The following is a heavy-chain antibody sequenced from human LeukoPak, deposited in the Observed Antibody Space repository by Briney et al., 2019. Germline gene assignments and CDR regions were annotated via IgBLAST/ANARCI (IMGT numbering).Heavy chain of an antibody. V-gene: IGHV3-9*01. Sequence: GGSLRLSCAAPGFTFDDYAMHWVRQAPGKGLEWVSGISWNSDSIGYADSVKGRFTISRDNAKNSLYLQMNSLRPEDTALYYCAKDIGYSSSWYRFDYWGQGTLVTVSS. CDR3: AKDIGYSSSWYRFDY. CDR2: ISWNSDSI. J-gene: IGHJ4*02. D-gene: IGHD6-13*01. CDR1: GFTFDDYA.